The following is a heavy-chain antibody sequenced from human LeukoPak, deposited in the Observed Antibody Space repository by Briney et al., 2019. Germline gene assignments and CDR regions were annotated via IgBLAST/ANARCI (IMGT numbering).Heavy chain of an antibody. J-gene: IGHJ4*02. V-gene: IGHV4-39*07. CDR3: AREKAAGCYFDY. Sequence: SETLSLTCTVSGGSISSSSYYWGWIRQPPGKGLEWIGSIYYSGSTYYNPSLKSRVTISRDTSKNQLSLNLSSVTAADTAVYYCAREKAAGCYFDYWGQGTLVTVSS. D-gene: IGHD6-13*01. CDR1: GGSISSSSYY. CDR2: IYYSGST.